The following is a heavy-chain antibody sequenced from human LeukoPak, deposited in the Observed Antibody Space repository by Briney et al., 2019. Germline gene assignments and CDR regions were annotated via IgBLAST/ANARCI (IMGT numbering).Heavy chain of an antibody. Sequence: GALRLSCAASGFTFSRYWMHWVRQAPGKGLVWVSRINSDGYSTTYADSVKGRFTISRDNAKNTLYLQMNSLRADDTAVYYCARGYGAWGQGTLVTVSP. V-gene: IGHV3-74*01. J-gene: IGHJ5*02. CDR2: INSDGYST. CDR3: ARGYGA. D-gene: IGHD4/OR15-4a*01. CDR1: GFTFSRYW.